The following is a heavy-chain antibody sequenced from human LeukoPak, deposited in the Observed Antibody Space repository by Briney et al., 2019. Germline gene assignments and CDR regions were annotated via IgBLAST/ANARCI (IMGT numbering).Heavy chain of an antibody. D-gene: IGHD3-9*01. CDR2: IVVGSGNT. J-gene: IGHJ4*02. CDR3: AADDILTGRDY. V-gene: IGHV1-58*02. Sequence: SVKVSCKASGYTFTSSAMQWVRQARGQRLEWIGWIVVGSGNTNYAQKFQERVTITRDMSTSTAYMELSSLRSGDTAVYYCAADDILTGRDYWGQGTLVTVSS. CDR1: GYTFTSSA.